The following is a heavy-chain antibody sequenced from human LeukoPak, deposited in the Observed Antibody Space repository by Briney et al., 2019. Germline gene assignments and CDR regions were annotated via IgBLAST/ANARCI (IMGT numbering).Heavy chain of an antibody. Sequence: GGSLRLSCAASGFTFSSYEMNWVRQAPGKGLEWVSYISSSGSTIYYADSVKGRFTISRDNAKNSLYLQMNSLRAEDTAVYYCARDGRTRGFDYWGQGTLVTVSS. D-gene: IGHD1-26*01. CDR2: ISSSGSTI. CDR1: GFTFSSYE. J-gene: IGHJ4*02. CDR3: ARDGRTRGFDY. V-gene: IGHV3-48*03.